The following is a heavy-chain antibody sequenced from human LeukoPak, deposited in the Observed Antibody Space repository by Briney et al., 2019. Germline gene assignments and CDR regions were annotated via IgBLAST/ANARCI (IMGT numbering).Heavy chain of an antibody. CDR3: ARDIISSSWQRGPLDY. CDR2: INAGNGNT. J-gene: IGHJ4*02. D-gene: IGHD6-13*01. CDR1: GYTFTSYA. V-gene: IGHV1-3*01. Sequence: ASVKVSCKASGYTFTSYAMHWVRQAPGQRLERMGWINAGNGNTKYSQKFQGRVTIIRDTSASTAYMELSSLRSEDTAVYYCARDIISSSWQRGPLDYWGQGTLVTVSS.